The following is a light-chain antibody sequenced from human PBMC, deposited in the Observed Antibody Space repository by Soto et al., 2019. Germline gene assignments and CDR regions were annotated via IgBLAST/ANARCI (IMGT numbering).Light chain of an antibody. Sequence: DIQMTQSPSSLSASVGDSVTITCRASQDISVYLAWYQQKPGKVPKLLIYSASTLQSGVPSRFSGSGSGTEFTLTISSLQPEDVATYYCQKFNTAPLTFGQGTRLEIK. J-gene: IGKJ5*01. V-gene: IGKV1-27*01. CDR1: QDISVY. CDR2: SAS. CDR3: QKFNTAPLT.